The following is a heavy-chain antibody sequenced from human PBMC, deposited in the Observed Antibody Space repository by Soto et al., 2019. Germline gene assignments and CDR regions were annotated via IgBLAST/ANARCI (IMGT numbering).Heavy chain of an antibody. CDR2: IYHSGST. CDR3: ARVSGSYYYGMDV. V-gene: IGHV4-30-2*01. J-gene: IGHJ6*02. D-gene: IGHD1-26*01. Sequence: SETLSLTCAVSGGSISSGGYSWSWVRQPPGKGLEWIGEIYHSGSTNYNPSLKSRVTISVDKPKNQFSLKLSSVTAADTAVYYCARVSGSYYYGMDVWGQGTTVTVSS. CDR1: GGSISSGGYS.